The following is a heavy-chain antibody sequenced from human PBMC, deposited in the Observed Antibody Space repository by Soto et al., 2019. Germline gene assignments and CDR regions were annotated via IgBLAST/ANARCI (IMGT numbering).Heavy chain of an antibody. J-gene: IGHJ4*02. CDR2: ISYSGST. CDR3: ARHLRDGYTQFDY. CDR1: GGSISSSSYY. D-gene: IGHD5-12*01. V-gene: IGHV4-39*01. Sequence: SETLSLTCSVSGGSISSSSYYWGWIRQPPGKGLEWIGSISYSGSTYYHPSLKRRVTISVDTSNNQFSLKLSPVTAADTAVYYCARHLRDGYTQFDYWGQGTLVTVSS.